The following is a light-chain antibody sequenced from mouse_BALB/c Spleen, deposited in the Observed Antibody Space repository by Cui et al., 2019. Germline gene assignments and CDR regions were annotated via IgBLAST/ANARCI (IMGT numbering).Light chain of an antibody. V-gene: IGKV3-10*01. J-gene: IGKJ2*01. CDR1: ESGESYGNSF. CDR2: LAS. Sequence: NIVLTQSPASLAVSLGQRATISCRASESGESYGNSFMHWYQQKPGQPPKLLIYLASNLESGVPARFSGSGSRTDFTLTIDPVEADDAATYYCQQNNEYPPYTFGGGTKLEIK. CDR3: QQNNEYPPYT.